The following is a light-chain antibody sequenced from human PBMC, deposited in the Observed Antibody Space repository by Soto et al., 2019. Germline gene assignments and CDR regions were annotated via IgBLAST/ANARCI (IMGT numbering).Light chain of an antibody. J-gene: IGLJ3*02. Sequence: QSVLTQPPSTSGTPGQSVTISCSGSTSNIGSNTVNWYQHLTGTAPKLLIHSDNQRPSGVPDRFSGSKSGASAFLAISGLQSEDEADYYCSTWDDSLNSWVFGGGTKVTVL. CDR1: TSNIGSNT. V-gene: IGLV1-44*01. CDR2: SDN. CDR3: STWDDSLNSWV.